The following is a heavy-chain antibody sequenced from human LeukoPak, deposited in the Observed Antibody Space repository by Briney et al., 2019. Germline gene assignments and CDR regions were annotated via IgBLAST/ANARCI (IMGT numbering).Heavy chain of an antibody. J-gene: IGHJ6*02. CDR3: AASGVLTTVVTHNYYYGMDV. V-gene: IGHV4-59*08. D-gene: IGHD4-23*01. CDR2: IYYSGST. Sequence: PSETLSLTCTVSGGSISSYYWSWIRQPPGKGLEWIGYIYYSGSTNYNPSLKSRVTISVDTSKNQFSLKLSSVTAADTAVYYCAASGVLTTVVTHNYYYGMDVWGQGTTVTVSS. CDR1: GGSISSYY.